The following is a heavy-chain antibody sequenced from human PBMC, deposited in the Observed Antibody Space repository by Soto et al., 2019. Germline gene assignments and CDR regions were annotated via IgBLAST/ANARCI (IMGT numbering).Heavy chain of an antibody. CDR3: ARDSQYSTSWQRFDS. D-gene: IGHD6-13*01. J-gene: IGHJ4*02. CDR1: GYTFTDYA. Sequence: ASVKVSCKASGYTFTDYAISWVRQAPGRGVEWMGWVNTYNGNPNYAQIFQGRVTMTTDTSTDTAYMELRSLKSDDSAVYYCARDSQYSTSWQRFDSWGQGTLVTVSS. CDR2: VNTYNGNP. V-gene: IGHV1-18*01.